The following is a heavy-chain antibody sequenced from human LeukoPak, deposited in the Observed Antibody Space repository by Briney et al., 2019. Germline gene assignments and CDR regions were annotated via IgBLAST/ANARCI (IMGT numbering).Heavy chain of an antibody. V-gene: IGHV3-21*01. D-gene: IGHD2-2*01. CDR1: GFTFSSYS. CDR2: ISSSSSYI. J-gene: IGHJ6*03. CDR3: ARDPGEYCSSTSCYSYYYYYYMDV. Sequence: GGSLRLSCAASGFTFSSYSMNWVRQAPGKGLEWVSSISSSSSYIYYADSVKGRFTISRDNAKNSLYLQMNSLRAEDTAVYYCARDPGEYCSSTSCYSYYYYYYMDVWGKGTTITVSS.